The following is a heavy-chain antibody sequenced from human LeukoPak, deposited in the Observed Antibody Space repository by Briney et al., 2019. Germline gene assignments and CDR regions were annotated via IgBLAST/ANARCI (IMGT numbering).Heavy chain of an antibody. CDR3: ARKVTRKGGDAFDI. Sequence: SETLSLTCTVSGDSISGYYWSWIRQPPGRGLEWIGYIYYSGSTNYNPSLKSRVTISIDTSKNQFSLKLSSVTAADTAVYYCARKVTRKGGDAFDIWGQGTMVTVSS. V-gene: IGHV4-59*01. D-gene: IGHD2-21*02. CDR1: GDSISGYY. CDR2: IYYSGST. J-gene: IGHJ3*02.